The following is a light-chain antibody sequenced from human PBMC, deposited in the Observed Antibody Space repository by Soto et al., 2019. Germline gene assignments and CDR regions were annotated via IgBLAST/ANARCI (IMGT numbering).Light chain of an antibody. J-gene: IGLJ1*01. CDR3: SSYTSRSIYV. Sequence: QSVLTQPASVSESPGQSITISSTGTNSDVGGYNYVSWYQQHPGKAPKLMIFEVSRRPSGVSNRFSGSKSGNTASLTISGLQTEDEADYYCSSYTSRSIYVFGTGTKGTVL. CDR1: NSDVGGYNY. V-gene: IGLV2-14*01. CDR2: EVS.